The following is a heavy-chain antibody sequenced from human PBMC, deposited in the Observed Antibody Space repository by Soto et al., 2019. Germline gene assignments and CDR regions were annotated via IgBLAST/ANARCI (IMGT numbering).Heavy chain of an antibody. D-gene: IGHD6-19*01. CDR3: AKDRRYSTGCPSF. CDR1: GYTFRNYA. Sequence: EEQLVESGGGLIHPGGSLRLSCAGSGYTFRNYAMSWVRQAPGKGLEWVSGISDSGGNTYYAGSVKGRFTISRDNSKNTLFLLMDGLRVEDTAVYFCAKDRRYSTGCPSFWGQGTPVTVSS. V-gene: IGHV3-23*04. CDR2: ISDSGGNT. J-gene: IGHJ4*02.